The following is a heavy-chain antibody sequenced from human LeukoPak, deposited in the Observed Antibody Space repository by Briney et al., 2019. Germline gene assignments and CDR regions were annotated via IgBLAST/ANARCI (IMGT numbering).Heavy chain of an antibody. Sequence: GGSLRLSCAASGFTFSSYAMSWVRQAPGKGLEWVSAISGSGGGTYYADSVKGRFTISRDNSKNTLYLQTNSLRAEDTAVYYCAKAFRSSSPYYYYGMDVWGQGTTVTVSS. CDR2: ISGSGGGT. D-gene: IGHD6-13*01. J-gene: IGHJ6*02. CDR3: AKAFRSSSPYYYYGMDV. CDR1: GFTFSSYA. V-gene: IGHV3-23*01.